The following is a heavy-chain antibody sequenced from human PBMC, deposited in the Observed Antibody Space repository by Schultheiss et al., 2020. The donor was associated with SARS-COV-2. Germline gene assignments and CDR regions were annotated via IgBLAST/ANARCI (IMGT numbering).Heavy chain of an antibody. CDR3: ARETYWGSDF. J-gene: IGHJ4*02. Sequence: GGSLRLSCAASGFTFSSYAMHWVRQAPGKGLEWVAVISYDGSNKYYADSVKGRFTISRDNSKDTLYLHMNSLRAEDTAVYYCARETYWGSDFWGQGTQVTVSS. V-gene: IGHV3-30*07. D-gene: IGHD7-27*01. CDR1: GFTFSSYA. CDR2: ISYDGSNK.